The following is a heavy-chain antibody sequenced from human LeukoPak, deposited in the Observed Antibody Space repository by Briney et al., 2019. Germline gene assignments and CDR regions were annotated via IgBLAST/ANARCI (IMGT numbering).Heavy chain of an antibody. CDR2: IYTSGST. CDR1: GGSISSYY. CDR3: ARDLRYYDILTGNNYYYYYYGMDV. Sequence: KASETLSLTCTVSGGSISSYYWSWIRQPAGKGLEWIGRIYTSGSTNYNPSLKSRVTMSVDTSKNQFSLKLSSVTAADTAVYYCARDLRYYDILTGNNYYYYYYGMDVWGQGTTVTVSS. J-gene: IGHJ6*02. D-gene: IGHD3-9*01. V-gene: IGHV4-4*07.